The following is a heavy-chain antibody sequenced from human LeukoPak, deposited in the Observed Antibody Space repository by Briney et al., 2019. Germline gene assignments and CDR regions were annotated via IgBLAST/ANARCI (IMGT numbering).Heavy chain of an antibody. D-gene: IGHD3-3*01. V-gene: IGHV3-9*03. CDR3: AKDRAGFWSGYYTPIFES. J-gene: IGHJ4*02. CDR1: GFSFDDYA. CDR2: ISWSSDII. Sequence: GGSLRLSCAASGFSFDDYAMHWVRQAPGKGLEWVSGISWSSDIIDYADSVKGRFTISRDNAKNPLYLQMNSLRPEDMAFYYCAKDRAGFWSGYYTPIFESWGQGILVTVSS.